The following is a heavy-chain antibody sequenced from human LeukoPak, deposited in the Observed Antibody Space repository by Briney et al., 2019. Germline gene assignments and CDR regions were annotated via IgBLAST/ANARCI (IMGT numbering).Heavy chain of an antibody. CDR1: GGSFSGYY. D-gene: IGHD3-9*01. Sequence: SETLSLTCAVYGGSFSGYYWSWIRQPPGKGLGWIGEINHSGSTNYNPSLKSRVTISVDTSKNQFSLKLSSVTAADTAVYCCARGRLRYFDWLCDAFDIWGQGTMVTVSS. CDR2: INHSGST. V-gene: IGHV4-34*01. CDR3: ARGRLRYFDWLCDAFDI. J-gene: IGHJ3*02.